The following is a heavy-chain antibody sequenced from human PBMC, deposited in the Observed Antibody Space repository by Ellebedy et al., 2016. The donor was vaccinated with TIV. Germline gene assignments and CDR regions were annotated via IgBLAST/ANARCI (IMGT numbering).Heavy chain of an antibody. CDR2: IHPGDSDT. Sequence: GGSLRLXCKGSGYSFTSYWIAWVRQMPGKGLEWMGNIHPGDSDTTYSPSFQGQVTISADKSISTAYLQWSSLKASDTAMYYCATQTDYWGQGTLVTVSS. V-gene: IGHV5-51*01. J-gene: IGHJ4*02. CDR1: GYSFTSYW. CDR3: ATQTDY.